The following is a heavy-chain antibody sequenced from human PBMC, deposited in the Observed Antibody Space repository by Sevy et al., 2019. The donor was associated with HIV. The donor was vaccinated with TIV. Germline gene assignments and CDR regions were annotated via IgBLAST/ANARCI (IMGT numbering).Heavy chain of an antibody. J-gene: IGHJ5*02. CDR2: IKQDGSEK. CDR1: GFTFSSYW. CDR3: ARDLVVVVPAAIKVHNWFDP. Sequence: GGSLRLSCAASGFTFSSYWMSWVRQAPGKGLEWVANIKQDGSEKYYVDSVKGRFPISRDNAKNSLYLKMNSLRAEDTAVYYCARDLVVVVPAAIKVHNWFDPWGQGTLVTVSS. D-gene: IGHD2-2*01. V-gene: IGHV3-7*03.